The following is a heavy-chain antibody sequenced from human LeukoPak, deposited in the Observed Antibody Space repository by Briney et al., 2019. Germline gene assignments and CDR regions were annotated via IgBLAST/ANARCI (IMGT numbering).Heavy chain of an antibody. CDR3: AKDKVAWFDP. CDR2: ISYDGSNK. D-gene: IGHD5-12*01. CDR1: GFTFSSYG. J-gene: IGHJ5*02. V-gene: IGHV3-30*18. Sequence: PGGSLRLSCAASGFTFSSYGMHWVRQAPGKGLEWVAVISYDGSNKYYADSVKGRFTISRDNSKNTLYLQMNSLRAEDTAVYYCAKDKVAWFDPWGQGTLVTVSS.